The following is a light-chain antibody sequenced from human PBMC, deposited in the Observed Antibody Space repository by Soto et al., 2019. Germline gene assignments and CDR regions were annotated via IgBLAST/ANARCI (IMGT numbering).Light chain of an antibody. CDR3: QSYDSSLSVVV. CDR1: SSNIGAGYD. V-gene: IGLV1-40*01. CDR2: GNT. Sequence: QSVLTQPPSVSGAPGLRVTISCTGSSSNIGAGYDVHWYQQLPGTAPKVLIYGNTNRPSGVPDRFSGSKSGTSASLAITGLQAEDEADYYCQSYDSSLSVVVFGGGTKVTVL. J-gene: IGLJ2*01.